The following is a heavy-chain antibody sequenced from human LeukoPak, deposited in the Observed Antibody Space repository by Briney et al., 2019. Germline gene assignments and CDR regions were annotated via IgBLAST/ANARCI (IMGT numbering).Heavy chain of an antibody. Sequence: SETLSLTGTVSGGSISSYYWSWIRQPAGKGLEWIGRIYTSGSTNDNPSLESRVTMSVDTTKNDFSLKLSSVTAAGTAVYYGARGSYYGSGSYYFYFDYWGQGTLVTVSS. V-gene: IGHV4-4*07. D-gene: IGHD3-10*01. CDR2: IYTSGST. J-gene: IGHJ4*02. CDR3: ARGSYYGSGSYYFYFDY. CDR1: GGSISSYY.